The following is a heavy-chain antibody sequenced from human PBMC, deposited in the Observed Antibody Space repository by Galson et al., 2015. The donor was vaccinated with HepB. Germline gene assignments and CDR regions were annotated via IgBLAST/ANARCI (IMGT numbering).Heavy chain of an antibody. V-gene: IGHV1-69*13. CDR3: ARDSGIAARPGPGPYYYYYGMDV. Sequence: SVKVSCKASGGTFSSYAISWVRQAPGQGLEWMGGIIPIFGTANYAQKFQGRVTITADESTSTAYMELSSLRSEDTAVYYCARDSGIAARPGPGPYYYYYGMDVWGQGTTVTVSS. D-gene: IGHD6-6*01. J-gene: IGHJ6*02. CDR1: GGTFSSYA. CDR2: IIPIFGTA.